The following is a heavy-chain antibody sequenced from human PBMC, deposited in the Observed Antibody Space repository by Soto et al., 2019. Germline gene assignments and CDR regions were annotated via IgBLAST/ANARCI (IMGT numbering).Heavy chain of an antibody. D-gene: IGHD3-16*01. V-gene: IGHV1-3*05. CDR2: INAGNGNT. CDR1: GYTFTSYA. J-gene: IGHJ5*02. CDR3: ERGRGRYVSFDP. Sequence: QVQLVQSGAEEKKPGASVKVSCKASGYTFTSYAMHWVRQAPGQRLEWMGWINAGNGNTKYSQKFQGRVTITRDTAAITAYLDLSMPRPEDTAVYYCERGRGRYVSFDPWGTVALITVSS.